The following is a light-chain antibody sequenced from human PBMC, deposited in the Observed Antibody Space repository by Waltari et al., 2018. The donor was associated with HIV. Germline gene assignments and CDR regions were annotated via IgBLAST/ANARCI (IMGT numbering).Light chain of an antibody. CDR2: EVT. V-gene: IGLV2-14*03. J-gene: IGLJ1*01. CDR1: SSDVGGYDY. Sequence: QSALTQPASVSGSPGQSITISCTGTSSDVGGYDYVSWYQQHPGKAPKLMIYEVTNRPAGISNRFSGSKSGNTASLTISGLQAEDEADYYCSSYGSSSTFVFGTGTKVTVL. CDR3: SSYGSSSTFV.